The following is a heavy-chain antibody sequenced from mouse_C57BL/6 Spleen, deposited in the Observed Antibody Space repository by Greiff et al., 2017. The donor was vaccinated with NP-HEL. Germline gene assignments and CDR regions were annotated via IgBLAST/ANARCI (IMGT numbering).Heavy chain of an antibody. J-gene: IGHJ4*01. Sequence: VKLQQSGPGLVQPSQSLSITCTVSGFSLTSYGVHWVRQSPGKGLEWLGVIWSGGSTDYNAAFISRLSISKDNSKSQVFFKMNSLQADDTAIYYCARSGTTVVASYYAMDYWGQGTSVTVSS. CDR3: ARSGTTVVASYYAMDY. CDR1: GFSLTSYG. CDR2: IWSGGST. V-gene: IGHV2-2*01. D-gene: IGHD1-1*01.